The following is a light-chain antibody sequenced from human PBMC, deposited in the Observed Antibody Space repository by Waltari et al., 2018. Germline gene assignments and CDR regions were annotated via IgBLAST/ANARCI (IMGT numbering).Light chain of an antibody. Sequence: SYELTQPPSVSVSPGQTDRIPGSGDALPKKYAFWYQQKSAQAPVLVIYDDNKRPSGIPERFSASSSGTMATLTITGAQEEDEGDYYCYSTDSSGYERVFGGGTKLTV. J-gene: IGLJ3*02. CDR2: DDN. V-gene: IGLV3-10*01. CDR3: YSTDSSGYERV. CDR1: ALPKKY.